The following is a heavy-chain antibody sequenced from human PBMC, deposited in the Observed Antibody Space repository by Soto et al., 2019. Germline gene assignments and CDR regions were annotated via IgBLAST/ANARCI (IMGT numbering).Heavy chain of an antibody. Sequence: EVQLVESGGGLVKPGGSLRLSCAASGFTFSSYSMNWVRQAPGKGLEWVSSISSSSSYIYYADSVKGRFTISRDNAKNSLYLQMNSLRAEDTAVYYCAREYYYDSSGYYPLDVWGQGTLVTVSS. CDR1: GFTFSSYS. D-gene: IGHD3-22*01. V-gene: IGHV3-21*01. CDR3: AREYYYDSSGYYPLDV. CDR2: ISSSSSYI. J-gene: IGHJ4*02.